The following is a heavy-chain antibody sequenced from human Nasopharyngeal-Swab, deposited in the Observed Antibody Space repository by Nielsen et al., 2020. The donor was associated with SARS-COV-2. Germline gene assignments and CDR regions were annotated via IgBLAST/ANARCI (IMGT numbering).Heavy chain of an antibody. CDR3: ARAEMRTTATTYWNY. D-gene: IGHD4-17*01. J-gene: IGHJ4*02. V-gene: IGHV1-46*01. CDR2: INPSGGST. CDR1: GYTFTSYY. Sequence: ASVKVSCKASGYTFTSYYMHWVRQAPGQGLEWMGIINPSGGSTSYAQKFQGRVTMTRDTSTSTVYMELSSLRSEDTAVYYCARAEMRTTATTYWNYWGQGTLVTVSS.